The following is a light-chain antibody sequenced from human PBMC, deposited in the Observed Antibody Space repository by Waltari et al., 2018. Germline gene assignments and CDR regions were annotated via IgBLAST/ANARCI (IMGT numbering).Light chain of an antibody. CDR2: KVS. Sequence: DAVLTQSPLSLPVSVGQAASISCRSSQSLVFSDGKTYLHWFHQRPGQSPRRLMYKVSNRDSGVPDRFSGSGSGTDFTLKISRVEAEDVGVYYCMQTTHWPRTFGQGTRVEIK. V-gene: IGKV2-30*01. CDR1: QSLVFSDGKTY. J-gene: IGKJ1*01. CDR3: MQTTHWPRT.